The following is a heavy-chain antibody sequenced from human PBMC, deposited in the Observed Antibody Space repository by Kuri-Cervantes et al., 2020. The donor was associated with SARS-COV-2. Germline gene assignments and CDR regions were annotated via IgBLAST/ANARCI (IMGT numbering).Heavy chain of an antibody. Sequence: LSLTCAASGFTFSDYYMSWIRQAPGKGLEWVAVISYDGSNKYYADSVKGRFTISRDNSKNTLYLQMNSLGAEDTAVYYCARDEGFYYYYMDVWGKGTTVTVSS. CDR1: GFTFSDYY. J-gene: IGHJ6*03. V-gene: IGHV3-30-3*01. CDR2: ISYDGSNK. CDR3: ARDEGFYYYYMDV.